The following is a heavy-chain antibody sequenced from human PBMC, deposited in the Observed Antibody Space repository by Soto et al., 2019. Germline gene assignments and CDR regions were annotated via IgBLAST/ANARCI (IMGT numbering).Heavy chain of an antibody. CDR1: GFTVNSNH. CDR2: IYSAGRT. D-gene: IGHD6-25*01. V-gene: IGHV3-53*02. Sequence: EVQLEETGGGLVQPGGSLRLSCAASGFTVNSNHMSWVRQAPGKGLEWVSLIYSAGRTHYADSVKGRFTVSRDNSDNRLSLQVNNLEVGDTAVYYSARDYLGSGWPRIAFDVWGLGTMVTVSS. J-gene: IGHJ3*01. CDR3: ARDYLGSGWPRIAFDV.